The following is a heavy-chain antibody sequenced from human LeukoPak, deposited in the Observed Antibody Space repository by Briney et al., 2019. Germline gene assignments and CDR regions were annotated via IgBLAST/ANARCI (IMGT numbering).Heavy chain of an antibody. CDR1: GYTFTSYA. CDR3: ARDGPTGDARAFDI. CDR2: INAGNGNT. D-gene: IGHD7-27*01. V-gene: IGHV1-3*01. J-gene: IGHJ3*02. Sequence: GASVKVSCKASGYTFTSYAMHWVRQAPGQRLEWMGWINAGNGNTKYSQKFQGRVTITRDTSASTAYMELSSLRSEDTAVYYCARDGPTGDARAFDIWGQGTMVTVSS.